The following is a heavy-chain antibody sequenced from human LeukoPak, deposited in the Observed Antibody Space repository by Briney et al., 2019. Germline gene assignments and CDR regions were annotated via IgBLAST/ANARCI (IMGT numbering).Heavy chain of an antibody. D-gene: IGHD3-3*01. CDR3: ARWSLRFFFMDV. CDR1: GYTLTSYD. V-gene: IGHV1-8*03. CDR2: MNPNSGNT. J-gene: IGHJ6*01. Sequence: ASVKVSCKASGYTLTSYDINWVRQATGQGLEWMGWMNPNSGNTGYAQKFQGRVTITRNTSISTAYMELSSLRSEDTAVYYCARWSLRFFFMDVWGKGPRSPSPQ.